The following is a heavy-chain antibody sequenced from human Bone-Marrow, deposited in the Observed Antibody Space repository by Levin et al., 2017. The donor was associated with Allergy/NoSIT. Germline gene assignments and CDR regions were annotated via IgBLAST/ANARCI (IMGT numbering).Heavy chain of an antibody. D-gene: IGHD4/OR15-4a*01. Sequence: SETLSLTCAVYGGSFSGYYWSWIRQPPGKGLEWIGEINHSGSTNYNPSLKSRVTISVDTSKNQFSLKLSSVTAADTAVYYCARAGPNYYFDYWGQGTLVTVSS. CDR1: GGSFSGYY. J-gene: IGHJ4*02. V-gene: IGHV4-34*01. CDR2: INHSGST. CDR3: ARAGPNYYFDY.